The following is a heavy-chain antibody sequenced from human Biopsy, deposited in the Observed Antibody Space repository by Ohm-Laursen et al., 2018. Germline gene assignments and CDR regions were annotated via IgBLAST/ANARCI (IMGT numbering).Heavy chain of an antibody. CDR1: GDTLITYA. Sequence: ASVKVSCKASGDTLITYAISWVRQAPGQGLEWMGRIIPILHVPTYAQSFQGRVTISADKSTSTAYMELSGLRSEDTAVYYCASLEDRTFDKWGQGTLVTVSS. CDR3: ASLEDRTFDK. V-gene: IGHV1-69*04. J-gene: IGHJ4*02. CDR2: IIPILHVP.